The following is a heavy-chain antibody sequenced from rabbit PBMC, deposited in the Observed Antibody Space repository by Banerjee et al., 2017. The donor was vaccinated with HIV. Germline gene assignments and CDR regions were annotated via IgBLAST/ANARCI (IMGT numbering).Heavy chain of an antibody. CDR3: ARDAGYAGSNL. V-gene: IGHV1S45*01. CDR2: IDDETDNT. Sequence: QEQLEESGGDLVKPEGSLTLTCTASGFSSSSSYWICWVRQAPGKGLEWIACIDDETDNTYYASWATGRFTISKTSSTTVTLQMTSLTAADTATYFCARDAGYAGSNLWGQGTLVTVS. D-gene: IGHD4-2*01. J-gene: IGHJ4*01. CDR1: GFSSSSSYW.